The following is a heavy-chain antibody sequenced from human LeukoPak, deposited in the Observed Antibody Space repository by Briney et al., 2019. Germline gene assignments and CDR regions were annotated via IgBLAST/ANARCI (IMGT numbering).Heavy chain of an antibody. J-gene: IGHJ5*02. CDR2: ISAYDGET. V-gene: IGHV1-18*01. Sequence: ASVKVSCKASGYTFTRYGISWVRQAPGQGLAWLGWISAYDGETNYEQKFQGRVTMTTDTHTSTAYMELRRLRSDDTAVYYCARDKVIASAGTPNWFDPWGQGTLVTVSS. D-gene: IGHD6-13*01. CDR1: GYTFTRYG. CDR3: ARDKVIASAGTPNWFDP.